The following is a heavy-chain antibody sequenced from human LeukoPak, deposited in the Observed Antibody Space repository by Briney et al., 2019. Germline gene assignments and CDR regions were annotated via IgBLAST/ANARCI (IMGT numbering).Heavy chain of an antibody. Sequence: GGSLRLSCAASGFTFSSDWMHWVRQAPGKGLEWVSSISSSSSYIYYADSIKGRFTISRDNAKNSLYLQMNSLRAEDTAVYYCARGGPAAMGMSNFDYWGQGTLVTVSS. CDR3: ARGGPAAMGMSNFDY. V-gene: IGHV3-21*01. CDR1: GFTFSSDW. J-gene: IGHJ4*02. D-gene: IGHD2-2*01. CDR2: ISSSSSYI.